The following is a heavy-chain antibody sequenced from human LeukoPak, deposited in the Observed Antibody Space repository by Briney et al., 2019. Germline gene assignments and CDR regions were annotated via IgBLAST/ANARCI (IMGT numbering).Heavy chain of an antibody. Sequence: SETLSLTCAVYGGSFSGYYWSWLRQPPGKGLEWFGEINHSGRTNYNPSLKRRVTISVDTSKNQFSLKLSSVTGADTAVYLCARGSGSSWNLRWGQGTLVTVST. V-gene: IGHV4-34*01. J-gene: IGHJ4*02. D-gene: IGHD6-13*01. CDR3: ARGSGSSWNLR. CDR2: INHSGRT. CDR1: GGSFSGYY.